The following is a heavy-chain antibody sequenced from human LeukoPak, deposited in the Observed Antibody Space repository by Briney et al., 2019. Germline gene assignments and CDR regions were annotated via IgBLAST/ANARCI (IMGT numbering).Heavy chain of an antibody. Sequence: SETLSLTCSVSGGSVSDYYWSWIRQPAGKGLEWIGRIYISSGSIIYNPSLKSRVTLSVDTSKNQFSLNLSSVTAAGTAVYYCAGQTPDSPFDHWGQGTLVTVSS. CDR1: GGSVSDYY. J-gene: IGHJ4*02. CDR3: AGQTPDSPFDH. CDR2: IYISSGSI. V-gene: IGHV4-4*07. D-gene: IGHD2-15*01.